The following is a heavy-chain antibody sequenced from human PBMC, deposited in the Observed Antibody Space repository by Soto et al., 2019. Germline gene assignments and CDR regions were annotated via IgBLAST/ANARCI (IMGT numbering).Heavy chain of an antibody. CDR1: GGSVSSGSYY. CDR2: IYYSGST. Sequence: SETLSLTCTVSGGSVSSGSYYWSWIRQAPGKGLEWIGYIYYSGSTNYNPSLKSRVTISVDTSKNQFSLKLSSVTAADTAVYYCARDRYDSSDWGQGTLVTVSS. D-gene: IGHD3-22*01. CDR3: ARDRYDSSD. V-gene: IGHV4-61*01. J-gene: IGHJ4*02.